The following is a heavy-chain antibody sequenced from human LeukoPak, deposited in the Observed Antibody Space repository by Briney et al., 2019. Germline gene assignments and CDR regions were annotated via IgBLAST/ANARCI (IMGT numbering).Heavy chain of an antibody. J-gene: IGHJ1*01. V-gene: IGHV1-3*01. Sequence: ASVKVSCKASGYTFTSYAMHWVRQAPGQRLEWMGWINAGNGNTKYSQKFQGRVTITRDTSASTAYMGLSSLRSEDTAVYYCARADLEGYFQHWGQGTLVTVSS. CDR3: ARADLEGYFQH. CDR2: INAGNGNT. CDR1: GYTFTSYA.